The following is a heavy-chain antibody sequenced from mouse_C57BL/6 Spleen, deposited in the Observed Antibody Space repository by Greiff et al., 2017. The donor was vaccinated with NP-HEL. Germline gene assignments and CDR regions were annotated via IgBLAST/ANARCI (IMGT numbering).Heavy chain of an antibody. D-gene: IGHD1-1*01. CDR2: IYPGDGST. J-gene: IGHJ3*01. V-gene: IGHV1-85*01. Sequence: QVQLKESGPELVKPGASVKLSCKASGYTFTSYDINWVKQRPGQGLEWIGWIYPGDGSTKYNEKFKGKATLTVDTSSSTAYMELRSLTSEDAAVYFCARSPGSSYWFAYWGQGTLVTVSA. CDR3: ARSPGSSYWFAY. CDR1: GYTFTSYD.